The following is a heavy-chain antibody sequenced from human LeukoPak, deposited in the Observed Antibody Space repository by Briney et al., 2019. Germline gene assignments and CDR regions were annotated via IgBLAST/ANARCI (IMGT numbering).Heavy chain of an antibody. CDR2: VYYSGST. D-gene: IGHD5-12*01. J-gene: IGHJ4*02. CDR1: GGSISSYY. Sequence: SETLSLTCTVSGGSISSYYWSWIRQPPGKGLEWIGYVYYSGSTNYNPSLKSRVTISVDTSKNQFSLNLSSVTAADTAVYYCARHAGGYQPPDYWGQGTLVTVSS. CDR3: ARHAGGYQPPDY. V-gene: IGHV4-59*08.